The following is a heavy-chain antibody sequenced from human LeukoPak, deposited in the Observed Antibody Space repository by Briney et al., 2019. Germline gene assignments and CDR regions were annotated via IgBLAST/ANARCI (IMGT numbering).Heavy chain of an antibody. CDR2: IYYSGST. CDR1: GGSISGYY. J-gene: IGHJ4*02. V-gene: IGHV4-59*08. CDR3: ARTNPSFDY. Sequence: SEPLSLTCTVSGGSISGYYWSWIRQPPGKGLEWIGFIYYSGSTNYNPSLKSRVTISVDTSKNQVSLKLRSVTAADTAVYYCARTNPSFDYWGQGTLVTVSS.